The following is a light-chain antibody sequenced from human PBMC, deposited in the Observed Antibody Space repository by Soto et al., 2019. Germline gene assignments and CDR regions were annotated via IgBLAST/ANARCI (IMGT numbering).Light chain of an antibody. Sequence: DSQMTQSPSTLSASVGDRVTSTCRASQSISSWLAWYQQKPGRAPKLLIYKASSLESGVPSRFSGSGSGTEFTLTISSLQSEDFAVYYCQQYNNWPRTFGQGTKVDI. CDR3: QQYNNWPRT. J-gene: IGKJ1*01. CDR2: KAS. V-gene: IGKV1-5*03. CDR1: QSISSW.